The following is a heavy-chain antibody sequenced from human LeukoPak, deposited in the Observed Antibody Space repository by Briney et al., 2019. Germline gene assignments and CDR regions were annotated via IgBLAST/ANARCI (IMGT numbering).Heavy chain of an antibody. CDR3: AREDNSGSYVWFDP. Sequence: GGSLRLSCAASGFTISSYYMNWVRQAPGKGLEWVSVIYSGGSTDYADSVKGRFTISRDNSKNTVFLQMNSLRAEDTAVYYCAREDNSGSYVWFDPWGQGTLVTVSS. CDR2: IYSGGST. CDR1: GFTISSYY. V-gene: IGHV3-53*01. D-gene: IGHD3-10*01. J-gene: IGHJ5*02.